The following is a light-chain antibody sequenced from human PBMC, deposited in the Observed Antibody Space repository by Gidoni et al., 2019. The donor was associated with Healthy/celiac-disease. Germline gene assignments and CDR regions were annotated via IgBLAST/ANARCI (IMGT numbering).Light chain of an antibody. CDR1: SSDVGSYNL. Sequence: QSALTQPASVSGSPGQSITLSCTGTSSDVGSYNLVSWYHQHPGKAPKRMIYEGSKRPSGVSNRFSGSKSGNTASLTISGLQAEDEADYYCCSYAGSSTFVFGGGTKLTVL. J-gene: IGLJ2*01. CDR3: CSYAGSSTFV. V-gene: IGLV2-23*03. CDR2: EGS.